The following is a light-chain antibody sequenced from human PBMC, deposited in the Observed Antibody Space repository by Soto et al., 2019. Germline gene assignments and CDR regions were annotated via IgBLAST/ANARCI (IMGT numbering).Light chain of an antibody. CDR3: AAWDDSLNGVV. CDR1: SGSIASNY. J-gene: IGLJ2*01. V-gene: IGLV6-57*04. Sequence: NFMLTQPHSVSESPGKTVTISCTRSSGSIASNYVQWYQQRPGSAPTTVIYEDNQRPSGVPDRFSGSIDTSSNSASLTISGLKTEDEADYYCAAWDDSLNGVVFGGGTKLTVL. CDR2: EDN.